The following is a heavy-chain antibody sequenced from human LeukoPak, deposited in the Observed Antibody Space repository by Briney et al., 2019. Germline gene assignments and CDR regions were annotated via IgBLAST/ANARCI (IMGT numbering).Heavy chain of an antibody. Sequence: PGGSLRLSCAASGFTFSTYNMNWVRQAPGKGLEWVSSITSSSSYTFYADSVKGRFTISRDNAKNSLYLQMNSLRAEDTALYYCAKGGYCSGGSCYFDYWGQGTLVTVSS. CDR2: ITSSSSYT. D-gene: IGHD2-15*01. CDR3: AKGGYCSGGSCYFDY. J-gene: IGHJ4*02. CDR1: GFTFSTYN. V-gene: IGHV3-21*04.